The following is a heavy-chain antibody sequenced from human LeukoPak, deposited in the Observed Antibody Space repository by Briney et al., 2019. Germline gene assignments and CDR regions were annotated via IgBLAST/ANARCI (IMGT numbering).Heavy chain of an antibody. CDR3: AKEMLRGYYYYGMDV. V-gene: IGHV3-23*01. J-gene: IGHJ6*02. CDR1: RFTFSSYG. D-gene: IGHD3-10*01. Sequence: GGSLRLSCAALRFTFSSYGMTWVRQAPGKGLEWVSTISDTGGGTFYADSVKGRFTISRDNSQNTLFLQMNRLRADDTAIYYCAKEMLRGYYYYGMDVWGQGTTVTVSS. CDR2: ISDTGGGT.